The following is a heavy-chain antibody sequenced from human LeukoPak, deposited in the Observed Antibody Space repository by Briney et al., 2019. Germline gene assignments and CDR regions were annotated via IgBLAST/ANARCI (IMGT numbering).Heavy chain of an antibody. V-gene: IGHV3-30*14. J-gene: IGHJ6*03. CDR1: GFTFNSYA. CDR2: TSYDGSIE. D-gene: IGHD6-6*01. CDR3: ARSIAARHHMDF. Sequence: PGGPLRLSCTASGFTFNSYAMHWVRQAPGKGLEWVAVTSYDGSIEFYADSVRGRFTISRANAKSTVYLQMNSLSGEDAAIYYCARSIAARHHMDFWGKGTTVIVSS.